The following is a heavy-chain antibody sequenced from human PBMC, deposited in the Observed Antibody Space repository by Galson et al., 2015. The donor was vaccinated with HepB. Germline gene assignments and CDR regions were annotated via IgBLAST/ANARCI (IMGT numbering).Heavy chain of an antibody. CDR2: IKSKTDGGTI. CDR3: TTGPGGFLQWLQYRHAFDI. D-gene: IGHD3-3*01. CDR1: GFSFSNAW. Sequence: ALRLSCAASGFSFSNAWMSWVRQAAGKGLEWVGRIKSKTDGGTIEYAAPVSGRFTISRDDSKDTLFLQMNSLKTEDPAMYFCTTGPGGFLQWLQYRHAFDIWGQGTMVTVSS. J-gene: IGHJ3*02. V-gene: IGHV3-15*05.